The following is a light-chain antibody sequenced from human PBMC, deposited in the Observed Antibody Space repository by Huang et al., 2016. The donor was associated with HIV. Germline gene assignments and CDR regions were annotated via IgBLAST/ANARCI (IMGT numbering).Light chain of an antibody. Sequence: EIVLTQSPATLSLSPGETAPLPCRASQSVRHFLAWDQQQPGQAPRLLIADASNRATGIPARFSGSGSGTDFTLTIRSLEPEDFAVYYCQHRNTWPTFGPGTKVD. V-gene: IGKV3-11*01. CDR1: QSVRHF. CDR3: QHRNTWPT. CDR2: DAS. J-gene: IGKJ3*01.